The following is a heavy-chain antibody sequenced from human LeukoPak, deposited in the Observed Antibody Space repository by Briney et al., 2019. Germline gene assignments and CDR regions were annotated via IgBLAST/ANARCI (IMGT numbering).Heavy chain of an antibody. CDR1: GFTFSDYY. J-gene: IGHJ4*02. V-gene: IGHV3-11*01. CDR2: ISSSGSTI. Sequence: GGSLRLSCAVSGFTFSDYYMSWIRQAPGKGLEWVSYISSSGSTIYYADSVKGRFTISRDNAKNSLYLQMNSLRAEDTAVYYCARDLRYYYDSSAKGSDYWGQGTLVTVSS. CDR3: ARDLRYYYDSSAKGSDY. D-gene: IGHD3-22*01.